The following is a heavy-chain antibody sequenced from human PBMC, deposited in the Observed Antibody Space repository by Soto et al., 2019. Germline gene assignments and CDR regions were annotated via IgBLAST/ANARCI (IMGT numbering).Heavy chain of an antibody. Sequence: EVQLAESGGVLVQPGGSLRLSCVASGFTFIDNWIHWFRQAPGKGLVWVSRINSGGSRTNYADSVKGRFTISRDNAKNTLYLEMNSLSVEDTAVYYCARGNCSGDTCFFGGTHWGRGTLVTVSS. CDR3: ARGNCSGDTCFFGGTH. D-gene: IGHD2-21*02. CDR1: GFTFIDNW. CDR2: INSGGSRT. J-gene: IGHJ4*02. V-gene: IGHV3-74*01.